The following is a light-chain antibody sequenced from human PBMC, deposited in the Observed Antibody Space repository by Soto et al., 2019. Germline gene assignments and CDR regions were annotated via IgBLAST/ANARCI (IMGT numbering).Light chain of an antibody. CDR3: QQYGSSPRT. Sequence: EIVLTHSPVNLSLSPGERATLSCRASQSVSSSYLAWYQQKPGQAPRLLIYGASSRATGIPDRFSGSGSGTDFTLTISRLEPEDFAVYYCQQYGSSPRTFGQGTKVDIK. CDR2: GAS. J-gene: IGKJ1*01. V-gene: IGKV3-20*01. CDR1: QSVSSSY.